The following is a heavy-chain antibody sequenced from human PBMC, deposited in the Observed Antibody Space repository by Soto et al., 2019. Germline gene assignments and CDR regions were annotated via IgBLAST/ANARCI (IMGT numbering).Heavy chain of an antibody. Sequence: QVQLVQFGPEGKKPGSSVKASCKTSGGTPSSSITYPINWVRQAPGQGPEWMGGIVPNVGTVNYAQRFQGRVTITADKSTGTSYMELNNLRSEDTALYYCARRDTSGFLRYFDTWGQGTLVTVS. D-gene: IGHD3-3*01. J-gene: IGHJ4*02. CDR1: GGTPSSSITYP. CDR2: IVPNVGTV. V-gene: IGHV1-69*06. CDR3: ARRDTSGFLRYFDT.